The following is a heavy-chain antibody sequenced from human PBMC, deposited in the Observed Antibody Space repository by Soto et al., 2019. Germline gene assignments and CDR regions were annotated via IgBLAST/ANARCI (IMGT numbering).Heavy chain of an antibody. CDR2: INGDGSST. CDR1: GFTFSSHW. Sequence: EVQLVESGGGLVQPGGSLRLSCAASGFTFSSHWMHWVRQAPGKGPVWVSRINGDGSSTNYADSVKGRFTIARDNAKNALYLPMNSLRAEDTAVYYCAREVIAVVGTIRWFDPWGQGTLVTVSS. D-gene: IGHD6-19*01. CDR3: AREVIAVVGTIRWFDP. J-gene: IGHJ5*02. V-gene: IGHV3-74*01.